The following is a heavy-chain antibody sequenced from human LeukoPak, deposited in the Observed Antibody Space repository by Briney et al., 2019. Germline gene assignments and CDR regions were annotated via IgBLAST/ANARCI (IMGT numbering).Heavy chain of an antibody. V-gene: IGHV3-21*01. J-gene: IGHJ4*02. Sequence: GGSLRLSCAASGFTFSNYDMHWVRQAPGKGLEWISAISSSSSYIYYADSIKGRFTISRDNAENSLYLQMNSLRAVDTAVYFCARGEEKATITALDSWGQGTLVTVSS. CDR3: ARGEEKATITALDS. CDR1: GFTFSNYD. CDR2: ISSSSSYI. D-gene: IGHD5-24*01.